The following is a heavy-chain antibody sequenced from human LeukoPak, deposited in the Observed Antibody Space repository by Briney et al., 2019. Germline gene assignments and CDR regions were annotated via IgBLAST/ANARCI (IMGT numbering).Heavy chain of an antibody. D-gene: IGHD5-18*01. Sequence: PSETLSLTRTVSGGSTSSSSYYGRWTRHPPGKGLGWIGTIYYSGSTYYNPSLKNRVTKSAATTTTQFSLKLRSVTAADTAVYYCARTTEGGYSYGYFYYYYMEGWGKPATVSI. J-gene: IGHJ6*03. V-gene: IGHV4-39*07. CDR2: IYYSGST. CDR1: GGSTSSSSYY. CDR3: ARTTEGGYSYGYFYYYYMEG.